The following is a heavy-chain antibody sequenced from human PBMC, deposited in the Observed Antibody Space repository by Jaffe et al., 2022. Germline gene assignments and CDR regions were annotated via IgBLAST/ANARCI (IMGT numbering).Heavy chain of an antibody. J-gene: IGHJ5*02. CDR2: IYHSGST. CDR1: GGSISSSNW. V-gene: IGHV4-4*02. CDR3: ARDGYCSGGSCYPGYNWFDP. D-gene: IGHD2-15*01. Sequence: QVQLQESGPGLVKPSGTLSLTCAVSGGSISSSNWWSWVRQPPGKGLEWIGEIYHSGSTNYNPSLKSRVTISVDKSKNQFSLKLSSVTAADTAVYYCARDGYCSGGSCYPGYNWFDPWGQGTLVTVSS.